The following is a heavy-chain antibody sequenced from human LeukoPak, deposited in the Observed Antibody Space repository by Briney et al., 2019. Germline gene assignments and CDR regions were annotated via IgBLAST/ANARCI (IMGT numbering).Heavy chain of an antibody. CDR1: GGSISSGDYY. Sequence: NPSETLSLTCTVSGGSISSGDYYWSWIRQPPGKGLEWIGYIYYSGSTYYNPSLKSRVTISVDTSKNQFSLKLSSVTAADTAVYYCARSKIAVGATRQYYFDSWGQGTLVAVSS. V-gene: IGHV4-30-4*08. D-gene: IGHD6-19*01. CDR2: IYYSGST. CDR3: ARSKIAVGATRQYYFDS. J-gene: IGHJ4*02.